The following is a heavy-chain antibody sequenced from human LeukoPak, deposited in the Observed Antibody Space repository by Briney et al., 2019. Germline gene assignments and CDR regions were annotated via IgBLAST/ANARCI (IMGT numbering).Heavy chain of an antibody. CDR2: VYYSGST. CDR3: ARGGYRYGYGSYFDY. J-gene: IGHJ4*02. V-gene: IGHV4-59*08. Sequence: SETLSLTCTVSGGSISSYYWSWIRQPPGKGLEWIGYVYYSGSTNYNPSLKSRLTISGDTSKNQFSLKLSSVTAADRAVYYCARGGYRYGYGSYFDYWGQGTLVTVSS. CDR1: GGSISSYY. D-gene: IGHD5-18*01.